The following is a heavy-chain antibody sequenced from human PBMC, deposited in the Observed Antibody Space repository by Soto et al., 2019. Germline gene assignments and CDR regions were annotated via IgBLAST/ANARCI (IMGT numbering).Heavy chain of an antibody. CDR2: IYWDDDK. D-gene: IGHD3-22*01. CDR1: GFSLSTSGVG. Sequence: QITLKESGPTLVKPTQTLTLTCTFSGFSLSTSGVGVGWIRQPPGKALEWLALIYWDDDKRYSPSLKSRLTITQDTSTNQVVLTMTNMDPVDTATYYCAHRPYYYDSSGYSREGYFQHWGQGTLVTVSS. V-gene: IGHV2-5*02. CDR3: AHRPYYYDSSGYSREGYFQH. J-gene: IGHJ1*01.